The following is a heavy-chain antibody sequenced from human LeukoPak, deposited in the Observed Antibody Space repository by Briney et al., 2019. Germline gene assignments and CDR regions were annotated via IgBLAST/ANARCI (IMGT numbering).Heavy chain of an antibody. CDR1: GFTFSSYG. J-gene: IGHJ6*02. CDR3: ARDFLAMVRGVLDV. Sequence: GRSLRLSCAASGFTFSSYGMHWVRQAPGKGLEWVAVIWYDGSNKYYADFVKGRFTISRDNSKNTLYLQMNSLRAEDTAVYYCARDFLAMVRGVLDVWGQGTTVTVSS. D-gene: IGHD3-10*01. V-gene: IGHV3-33*01. CDR2: IWYDGSNK.